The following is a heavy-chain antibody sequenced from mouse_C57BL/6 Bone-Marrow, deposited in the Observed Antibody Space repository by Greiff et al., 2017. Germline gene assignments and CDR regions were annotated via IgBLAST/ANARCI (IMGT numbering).Heavy chain of an antibody. CDR2: ISSGSSTI. D-gene: IGHD2-1*01. V-gene: IGHV5-17*01. CDR1: GFTFSDYG. J-gene: IGHJ2*01. Sequence: EVKVVESGGGLVKPGGSLKLSCAASGFTFSDYGMHWVRQAPEKGLEWVAYISSGSSTIYYADTVKGRFTISRDNAKNTLFLQMTSLRSEDTAMYYCARGNPFDYWGQGTTLTVSS. CDR3: ARGNPFDY.